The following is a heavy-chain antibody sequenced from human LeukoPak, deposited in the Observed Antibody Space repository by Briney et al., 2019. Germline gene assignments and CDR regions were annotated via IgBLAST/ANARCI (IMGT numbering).Heavy chain of an antibody. J-gene: IGHJ6*02. D-gene: IGHD3-10*01. CDR1: GGSISSYY. Sequence: SETLSLTCTVSGGSISSYYWSWIRQPPGKGLEWIGYIYYSGSTNYNPSLKSRVTISVDTSKNQFSLKLSSVTAADTAVYYCAREGYYGPRGMDVWVQGTTVTVSS. V-gene: IGHV4-59*01. CDR3: AREGYYGPRGMDV. CDR2: IYYSGST.